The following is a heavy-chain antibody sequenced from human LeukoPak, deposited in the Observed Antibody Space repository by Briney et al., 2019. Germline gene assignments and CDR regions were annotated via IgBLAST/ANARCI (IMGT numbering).Heavy chain of an antibody. V-gene: IGHV4-38-2*02. CDR1: GYSISSGYY. CDR2: IYHSGST. Sequence: EASETLSLTCTVSGYSISSGYYWGWIRQPPEKGLEWIGSIYHSGSTYYNSSLKSRVTISVDTSKNQFSLKLTSVTAADTAVYYCARDFVGATRDQPFEHWGQGTLITVSS. J-gene: IGHJ1*01. D-gene: IGHD1-26*01. CDR3: ARDFVGATRDQPFEH.